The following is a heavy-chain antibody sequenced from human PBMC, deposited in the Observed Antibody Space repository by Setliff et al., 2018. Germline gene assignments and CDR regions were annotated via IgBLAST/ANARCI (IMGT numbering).Heavy chain of an antibody. CDR1: GGSFSGYY. J-gene: IGHJ5*02. Sequence: QPSETLSLTCAVYGGSFSGYYWSWIRQAPGKGLEWVANIKQDGSEKYYVDSVKGRFTISRDNAKNSLYLQMNSLRAEDTAVYYCAKEGAGYSSSSDRFDPWGQGTLVTVSS. D-gene: IGHD6-6*01. V-gene: IGHV3-7*03. CDR3: AKEGAGYSSSSDRFDP. CDR2: IKQDGSEK.